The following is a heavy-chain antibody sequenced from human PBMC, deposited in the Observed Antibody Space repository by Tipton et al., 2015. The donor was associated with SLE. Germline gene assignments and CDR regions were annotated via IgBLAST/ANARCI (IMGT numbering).Heavy chain of an antibody. D-gene: IGHD7-27*01. Sequence: TLSLTCTVSGGSISSHYWSWIRQPPGKGLEWIGYIYYSGSTNYNPSLKSRVTISVDTSKNQFSLKLSSVTAADTAVYYCARALTGDAFDSWGQVTLVTVSS. CDR1: GGSISSHY. CDR3: ARALTGDAFDS. J-gene: IGHJ4*02. CDR2: IYYSGST. V-gene: IGHV4-59*11.